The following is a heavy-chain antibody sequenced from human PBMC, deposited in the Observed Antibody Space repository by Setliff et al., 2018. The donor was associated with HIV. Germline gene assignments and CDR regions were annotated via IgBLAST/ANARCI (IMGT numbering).Heavy chain of an antibody. J-gene: IGHJ6*02. V-gene: IGHV3-7*03. CDR3: TRKLAPGHGMDV. D-gene: IGHD3-3*02. CDR1: GFTFSDYW. CDR2: IKTDGSEK. Sequence: PGGSLRLSCAASGFTFSDYWMSWVRQAPGRGLEWVANIKTDGSEKFYVDSVKGRFTISRDNSKNMLYLQMNNLRADDTAVYYCTRKLAPGHGMDVWGQGTTVTVS.